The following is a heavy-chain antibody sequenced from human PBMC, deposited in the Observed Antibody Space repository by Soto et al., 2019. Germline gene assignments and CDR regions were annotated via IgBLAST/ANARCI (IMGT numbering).Heavy chain of an antibody. CDR2: INPDSGVT. V-gene: IGHV1-2*04. CDR3: ARQRYSYGDTRSSYYFDY. CDR1: GYTLTGYY. Sequence: QVQLVQSGAEVKKPGASVKVSCKASGYTLTGYYLHWVRQAPGQGLEWMGWINPDSGVTKYAQKFQDWVTMTRDTSINTAYMELNRMRSDDAAVYYCARQRYSYGDTRSSYYFDYWGQGTLLTVST. D-gene: IGHD5-18*01. J-gene: IGHJ4*02.